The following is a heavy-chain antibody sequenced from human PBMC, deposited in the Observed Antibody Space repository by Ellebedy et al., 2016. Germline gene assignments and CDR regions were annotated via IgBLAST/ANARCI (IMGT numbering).Heavy chain of an antibody. CDR3: AKVPDFWSGYLGYFDY. D-gene: IGHD3-3*01. J-gene: IGHJ4*02. CDR1: GFTFNNYA. CDR2: ISGRSGST. Sequence: GESLKISCAASGFTFNNYAMSWVRQAPGKGPEWVSVISGRSGSTYYADSVKGRFTISRDSSKNTLFLQINTLRVEDTAVYYCAKVPDFWSGYLGYFDYWGQGTLVTVSS. V-gene: IGHV3-23*01.